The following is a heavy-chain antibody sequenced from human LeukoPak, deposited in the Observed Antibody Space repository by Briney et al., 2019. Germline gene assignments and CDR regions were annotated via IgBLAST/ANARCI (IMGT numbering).Heavy chain of an antibody. D-gene: IGHD1-26*01. V-gene: IGHV3-30*02. CDR1: GFTFSSYG. J-gene: IGHJ6*03. CDR2: IRYDGSNK. Sequence: PGGSLRLSCAASGFTFSSYGMHWVRQAPGRGLEWVAFIRYDGSNKYYADSVKGRFTISRDNSKNTLYLQMNSLRAEDTAVYYCAKATDYYYYYYMDVWGKGTTVTVSS. CDR3: AKATDYYYYYYMDV.